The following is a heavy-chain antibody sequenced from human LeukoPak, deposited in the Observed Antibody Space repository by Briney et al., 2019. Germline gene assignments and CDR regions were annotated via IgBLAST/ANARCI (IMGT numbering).Heavy chain of an antibody. D-gene: IGHD2-8*01. CDR3: ARDFSNGCLSIDY. Sequence: GGSLRLSCAASGFTFSSFWMSWVRQAPGKGLEWVANIKQDGSNKYYVDSVKGRFTISRDNAKNSLYLQMNSLRAEDTAVYYCARDFSNGCLSIDYWGQGTLVTVSS. J-gene: IGHJ4*02. V-gene: IGHV3-7*05. CDR1: GFTFSSFW. CDR2: IKQDGSNK.